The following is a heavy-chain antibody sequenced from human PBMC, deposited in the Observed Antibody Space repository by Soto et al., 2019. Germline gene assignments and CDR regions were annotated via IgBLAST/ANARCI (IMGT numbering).Heavy chain of an antibody. J-gene: IGHJ4*02. CDR1: GYTFTSYD. CDR2: MNPNTGNS. D-gene: IGHD1-1*01. CDR3: ARRAETNGWNGFGADKYYFDF. Sequence: ASVKVSCKASGYTFTSYDIYWVRQATGQGLEWMGWMNPNTGNSGYAQKFQGRVTMTSDTSISTAHMELSSLRSEDTAVYYCARRAETNGWNGFGADKYYFDFWGQGTLVPVSS. V-gene: IGHV1-8*01.